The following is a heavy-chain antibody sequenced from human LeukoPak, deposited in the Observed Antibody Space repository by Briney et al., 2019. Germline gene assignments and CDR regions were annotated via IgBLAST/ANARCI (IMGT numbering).Heavy chain of an antibody. D-gene: IGHD2-2*01. Sequence: VASVKVSCKASGYTFTGYYMHWVRQAPGQGFEWMGWINPNSGDTNYAQKLQGRVTMTRDTSISTAHMELSRLRSDDTAVYYCARANPLYCSSTTCLFDYWGQGTLVTVSS. CDR2: INPNSGDT. CDR1: GYTFTGYY. J-gene: IGHJ4*02. V-gene: IGHV1-2*02. CDR3: ARANPLYCSSTTCLFDY.